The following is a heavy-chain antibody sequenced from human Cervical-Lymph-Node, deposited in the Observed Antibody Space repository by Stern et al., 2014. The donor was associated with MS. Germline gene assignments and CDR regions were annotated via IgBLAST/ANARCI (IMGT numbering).Heavy chain of an antibody. Sequence: EVQLVQSGGGLVQPGGSLRLSCAASGFTFTNYALSWVRQAPGKGLEWVSTISANGGSTYYAGSVKGRFTISRHNSMNTLYVQMNSLTAEDTAVYFCARQLGDDLYYYGMDVWGQGTTVTVSS. D-gene: IGHD1-1*01. CDR3: ARQLGDDLYYYGMDV. CDR1: GFTFTNYA. V-gene: IGHV3-23*04. J-gene: IGHJ6*02. CDR2: ISANGGST.